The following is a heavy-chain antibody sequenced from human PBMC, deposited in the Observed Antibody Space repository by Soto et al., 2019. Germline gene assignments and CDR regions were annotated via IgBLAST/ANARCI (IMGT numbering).Heavy chain of an antibody. CDR1: GGNFSSNG. D-gene: IGHD5-18*01. CDR3: AGASDSTWYNWLDP. CDR2: IIPTFGTT. J-gene: IGHJ5*02. Sequence: QVQVVQSGAEVKKPGSSVKVSCKAPGGNFSSNGIRWVRQAPGQGLELMGGIIPTFGTTNYAHKFSGRVTITADESTGTAYMELSSLRSDDTAVYYCAGASDSTWYNWLDPWGQGTLVTVSS. V-gene: IGHV1-69*01.